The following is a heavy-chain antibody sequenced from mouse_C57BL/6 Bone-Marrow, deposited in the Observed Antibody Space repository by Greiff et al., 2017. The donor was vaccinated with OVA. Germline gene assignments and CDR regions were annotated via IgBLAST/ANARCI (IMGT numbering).Heavy chain of an antibody. Sequence: VQLQQSGAELVRPGASVKLSCTASGFNIKDDYMPWVKQRPEQGLEWIGWIDPDNGDTEYASKFQGKVTITADTSSNTAYLQLSSLTAEDTAVYYCTTLRRGYWGQGTTLTVSS. CDR3: TTLRRGY. CDR2: IDPDNGDT. D-gene: IGHD2-12*01. CDR1: GFNIKDDY. V-gene: IGHV14-4*01. J-gene: IGHJ2*01.